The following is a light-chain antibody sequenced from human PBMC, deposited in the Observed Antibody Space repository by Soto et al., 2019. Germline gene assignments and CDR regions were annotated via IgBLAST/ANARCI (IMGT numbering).Light chain of an antibody. V-gene: IGKV3-11*01. CDR2: DAS. Sequence: EIVLTQSPATLSLSPGERATLSCRASQSVSSSLAWYQQKPGQAPRLLIFDASTRATGIPARFSGSGSGTDFTLTISSLEPEDFAVYYCQQRSNWPSLTFGGGTKV. CDR1: QSVSSS. J-gene: IGKJ4*01. CDR3: QQRSNWPSLT.